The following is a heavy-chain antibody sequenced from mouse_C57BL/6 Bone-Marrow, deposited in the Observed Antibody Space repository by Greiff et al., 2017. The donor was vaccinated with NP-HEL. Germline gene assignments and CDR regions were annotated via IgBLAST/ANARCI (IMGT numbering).Heavy chain of an antibody. D-gene: IGHD1-1*01. Sequence: EVKLVESGEGLVKPGGSLKLSCAASGFTFSSYAMSWVRQTPEQRLEWVAYISSGGDYIYYADTVKGRFTISRDNARNTLYLQMSSLKSEDTAMYYCTRGGGTTVVATNYFDYWGQGTTLTVSS. CDR1: GFTFSSYA. CDR2: ISSGGDYI. V-gene: IGHV5-9-1*02. CDR3: TRGGGTTVVATNYFDY. J-gene: IGHJ2*01.